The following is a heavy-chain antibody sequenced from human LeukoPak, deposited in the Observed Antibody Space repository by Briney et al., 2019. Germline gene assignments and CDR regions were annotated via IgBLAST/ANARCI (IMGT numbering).Heavy chain of an antibody. J-gene: IGHJ4*02. CDR2: LYTSEST. V-gene: IGHV4-61*02. Sequence: SETLSLTCTVSGGSISSGSYYWSWIRQPAGKGLEWIGRLYTSESTNYNPSLKSRVTISIDTSKNKFCLKLSSVTAADTAVYFCARELGQYSYGYWFDYWGQGTLVTVSS. D-gene: IGHD5-18*01. CDR1: GGSISSGSYY. CDR3: ARELGQYSYGYWFDY.